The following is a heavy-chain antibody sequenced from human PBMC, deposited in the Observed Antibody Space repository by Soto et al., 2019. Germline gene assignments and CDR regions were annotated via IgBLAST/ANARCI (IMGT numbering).Heavy chain of an antibody. CDR3: AHLSTRGYHFDY. Sequence: GEPRQTVTVVCAFSGFSRSTSQVGVGWIRQPPGKALEWLAHVYCHDDKYDSLSLKSRLAISNDTSNSQVVLTMTNMVPVPTPTHWSAHLSTRGYHFDYCRQRPMVTVSS. J-gene: IGHJ4*02. V-gene: IGHV2-5*01. CDR2: VYCHDDK. CDR1: GFSRSTSQVG. D-gene: IGHD5-18*01.